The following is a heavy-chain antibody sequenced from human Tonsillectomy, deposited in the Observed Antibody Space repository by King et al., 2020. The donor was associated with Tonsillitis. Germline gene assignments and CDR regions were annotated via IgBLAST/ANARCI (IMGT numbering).Heavy chain of an antibody. J-gene: IGHJ4*02. D-gene: IGHD6-19*01. CDR3: ARDRGYSSGWLDY. V-gene: IGHV4-59*01. CDR2: IYYSGST. Sequence: QLQESGPGLVKPSETLSLTCTVSGGSISSYYWSWIRQPPGKGLEWIGFIYYSGSTNYNPSLKSRVTISVDTSKNQFSLKLRSVTAADTAVYYCARDRGYSSGWLDYWGQGTQVTVSS. CDR1: GGSISSYY.